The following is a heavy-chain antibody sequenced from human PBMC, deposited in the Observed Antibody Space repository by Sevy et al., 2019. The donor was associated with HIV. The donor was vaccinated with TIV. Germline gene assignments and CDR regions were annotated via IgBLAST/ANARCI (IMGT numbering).Heavy chain of an antibody. V-gene: IGHV3-7*03. CDR2: MKQDGGEK. Sequence: GGSLRLSCAASGFTFSSYWMSWVRQAPGKGLEWVANMKQDGGEKAYVDSVKGRFSISRDNAKNSLYLQMNSLRVDDTAVYYCARDDSIRGAGSYYKVWGQGTLVTVSS. D-gene: IGHD3-10*01. CDR3: ARDDSIRGAGSYYKV. CDR1: GFTFSSYW. J-gene: IGHJ4*02.